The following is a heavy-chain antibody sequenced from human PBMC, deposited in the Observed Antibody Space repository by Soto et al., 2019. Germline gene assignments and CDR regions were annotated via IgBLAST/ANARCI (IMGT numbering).Heavy chain of an antibody. CDR1: GFTFSSYN. V-gene: IGHV3-21*01. D-gene: IGHD6-13*01. Sequence: EVQLVESGGGLAKPGGSPRLSCTASGFTFSSYNMNWVRQAPGKGLEWVSFISSGGEYRFYADSVKGRFNISRDNAKNSVYLHLNSLTAADTAVYYCTRDRQLVQDWFDPWGQGTLVTVSS. CDR2: ISSGGEYR. CDR3: TRDRQLVQDWFDP. J-gene: IGHJ5*02.